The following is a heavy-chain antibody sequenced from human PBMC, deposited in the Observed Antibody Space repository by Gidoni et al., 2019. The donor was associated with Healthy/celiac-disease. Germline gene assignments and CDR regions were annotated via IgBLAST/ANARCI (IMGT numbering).Heavy chain of an antibody. CDR2: IYSGGST. Sequence: EVQLVATGGGLIQPGGSLSLTCAASGFTCSSNSMSWVRQAPGKGMEWGSVIYSGGSTYDADSVKGRFTISRDNSKNKLYLQMNSLRAEETAGYYWAREGGATGWFDYWGQGTLVTVSA. CDR1: GFTCSSNS. D-gene: IGHD1-26*01. CDR3: AREGGATGWFDY. J-gene: IGHJ4*02. V-gene: IGHV3-53*02.